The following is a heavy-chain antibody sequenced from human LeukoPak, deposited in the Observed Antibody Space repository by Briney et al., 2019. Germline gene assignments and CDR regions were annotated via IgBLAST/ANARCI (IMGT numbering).Heavy chain of an antibody. J-gene: IGHJ6*03. CDR1: GFTFSSYG. D-gene: IGHD3-10*01. CDR2: IRYDGSHK. Sequence: GGSLRLSCAASGFTFSSYGMHWVRQAPGKGLEWVAFIRYDGSHKYYADSVKGRFTISRDNSKNTLYLQMNSLRAEDTAVYYCAKETTQTYYYGSGSYSYYYYYYMDVWGKGTTVTISS. V-gene: IGHV3-30*02. CDR3: AKETTQTYYYGSGSYSYYYYYYMDV.